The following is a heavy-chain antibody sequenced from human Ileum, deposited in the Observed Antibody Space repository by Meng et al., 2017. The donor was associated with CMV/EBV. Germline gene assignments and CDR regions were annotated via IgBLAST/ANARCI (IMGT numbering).Heavy chain of an antibody. Sequence: QVQLVESGGGAVQPGMSLRLSCAASGFMFNNVAMHWVQQAPGKGLEWVACISYDGSDKFYADSVKGRFAISRDNSKNTVDLQMNSLTTEDTALYYCVKRLGGRNAEYFLHWGQGALVTVSS. CDR2: ISYDGSDK. CDR3: VKRLGGRNAEYFLH. CDR1: GFMFNNVA. J-gene: IGHJ1*01. D-gene: IGHD3-9*01. V-gene: IGHV3-30*18.